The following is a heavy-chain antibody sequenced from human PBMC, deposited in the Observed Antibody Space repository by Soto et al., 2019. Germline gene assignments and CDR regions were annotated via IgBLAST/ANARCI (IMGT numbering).Heavy chain of an antibody. J-gene: IGHJ1*01. CDR3: ARGNILHSSSWYRTKAEYFQH. V-gene: IGHV1-18*04. D-gene: IGHD6-13*01. CDR2: ISAYNGNT. Sequence: ASVKVSCKASGYTFTSYGISWVRQAPGQGLAWMGWISAYNGNTNYAQKLQGRVTMTTDTSTSTAYMELRSLRSDDTAAYYCARGNILHSSSWYRTKAEYFQHWGQGTLVTVSS. CDR1: GYTFTSYG.